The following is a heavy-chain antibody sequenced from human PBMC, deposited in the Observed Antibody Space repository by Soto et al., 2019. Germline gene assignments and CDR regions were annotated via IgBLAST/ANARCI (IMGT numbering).Heavy chain of an antibody. J-gene: IGHJ4*02. CDR1: GFTFSSYA. Sequence: QVQLVESGGGVVQPGRSLRLSRAASGFTFSSYAMHWVRQAPGKGLEWVAVISYDGSNKYYADSMKGRFTISRDNSKNTLYLQMNSLRAEDTAVYYCARANTRLYDSSGYFDYWGQGTLVTASS. CDR3: ARANTRLYDSSGYFDY. V-gene: IGHV3-30-3*01. D-gene: IGHD3-22*01. CDR2: ISYDGSNK.